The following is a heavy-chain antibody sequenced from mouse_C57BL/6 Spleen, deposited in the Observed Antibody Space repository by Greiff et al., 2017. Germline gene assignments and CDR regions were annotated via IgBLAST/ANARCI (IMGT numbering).Heavy chain of an antibody. CDR1: GFTFSSYG. CDR2: ISSGGSYT. V-gene: IGHV5-6*01. D-gene: IGHD2-1*01. Sequence: EVQGVESGGDLVKPGGSLKLSCAASGFTFSSYGMSWVRQTPDKRLEWVATISSGGSYTYYPDSVKGRFTISRDNAKSTLYLQMSSLKSEDAAMYYCARHEDYGNPLWYLDVWGTGTTVTVSS. CDR3: ARHEDYGNPLWYLDV. J-gene: IGHJ1*03.